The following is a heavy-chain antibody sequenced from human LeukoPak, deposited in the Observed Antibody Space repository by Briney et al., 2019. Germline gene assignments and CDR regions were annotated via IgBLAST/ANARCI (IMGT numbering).Heavy chain of an antibody. CDR3: ARGGGSYWDYFDY. J-gene: IGHJ4*02. CDR1: GGSFSGSY. Sequence: PSETLSLTCSVSGGSFSGSYWSWIRQPPGKGLEWIGYIYYSGSTNYNPSLKSRVTISVDTSKNQFSLKLSSVTAADTAVYYCARGGGSYWDYFDYWGQGTLVTVSS. D-gene: IGHD1-26*01. CDR2: IYYSGST. V-gene: IGHV4-59*01.